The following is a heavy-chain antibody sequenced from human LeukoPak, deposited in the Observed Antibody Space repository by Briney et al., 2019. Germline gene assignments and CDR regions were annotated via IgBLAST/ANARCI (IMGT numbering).Heavy chain of an antibody. CDR1: GFTFSTYA. CDR3: ARKGSLAHFEGHWYFDL. CDR2: ISSNGGST. Sequence: GGSLRLSCTASGFTFSTYAMYWVRQAPGKGLEYVSAISSNGGSTYYANSVKDRFTISRDNSKNTLYLQMGSLRAEDMAVYYCARKGSLAHFEGHWYFDLWGRGTLVTVSS. D-gene: IGHD2-15*01. V-gene: IGHV3-64*01. J-gene: IGHJ2*01.